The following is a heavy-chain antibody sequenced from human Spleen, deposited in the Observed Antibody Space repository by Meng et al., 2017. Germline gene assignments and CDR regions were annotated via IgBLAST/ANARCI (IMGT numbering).Heavy chain of an antibody. J-gene: IGHJ6*02. CDR1: GYSFTSYW. CDR3: ARRDYWYNYGMDV. Sequence: GGSLRLSCKGSGYSFTSYWIGWVRQMPGKGLEWMGIIYPGDSETRYSPSFQGQVTISVDKSISTAYLQWSSLKASDTAMYYCARRDYWYNYGMDVWGQGTTVTVSS. CDR2: IYPGDSET. V-gene: IGHV5-51*01.